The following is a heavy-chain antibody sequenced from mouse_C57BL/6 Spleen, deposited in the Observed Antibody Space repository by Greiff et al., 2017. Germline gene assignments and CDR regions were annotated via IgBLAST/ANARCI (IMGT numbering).Heavy chain of an antibody. Sequence: DVQLQESVAELVRPGASVKLSCTASGFNIKNTYMHWVKQRPEQGLEWIGRIDPANGNTKYAPKFQGKATITADTSSNTAYLQLSSLTSEDTAIYYCAREGPYYSNYEENYYAMDYWGQGTSVTVSS. D-gene: IGHD2-5*01. J-gene: IGHJ4*01. V-gene: IGHV14-3*01. CDR2: IDPANGNT. CDR3: AREGPYYSNYEENYYAMDY. CDR1: GFNIKNTY.